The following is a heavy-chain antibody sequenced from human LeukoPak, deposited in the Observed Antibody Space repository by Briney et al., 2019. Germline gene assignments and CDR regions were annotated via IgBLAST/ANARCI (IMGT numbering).Heavy chain of an antibody. D-gene: IGHD6-13*01. J-gene: IGHJ4*02. CDR3: ARAIGAAAGTVDY. Sequence: SSIGSSSSYIYYADSVKGRFTISRDNAKNSLYLQMNSLRAEDTAVYYCARAIGAAAGTVDYWGQGTLVTVSS. V-gene: IGHV3-21*01. CDR2: IGSSSSYI.